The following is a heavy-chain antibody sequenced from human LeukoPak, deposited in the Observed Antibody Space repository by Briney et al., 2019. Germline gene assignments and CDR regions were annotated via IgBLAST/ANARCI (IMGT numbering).Heavy chain of an antibody. CDR3: ARDYDFWTFDY. D-gene: IGHD3-3*01. CDR1: GFTFSSYW. V-gene: IGHV3-7*01. J-gene: IGHJ4*02. Sequence: GGSLRLSCAASGFTFSSYWMSWVRQAPGKGLEWVANIKQDGSEKYYVDSVKGRFTISRDNAKNTMYLQMNSLRAEDTAVYYCARDYDFWTFDYWGQGTLVTVSS. CDR2: IKQDGSEK.